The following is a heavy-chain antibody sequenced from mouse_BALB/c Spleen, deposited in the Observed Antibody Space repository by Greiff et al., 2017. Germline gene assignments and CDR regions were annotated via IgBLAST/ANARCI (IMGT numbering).Heavy chain of an antibody. J-gene: IGHJ2*01. CDR1: GYSITSGYY. CDR2: ISYDGSN. Sequence: EVKLQESGPGLVKPSQSLSLTCSVTGYSITSGYYWNWIRQFPGNKLEWMGYISYDGSNNYNPSLKNRISITRDTSKNQFFLKLNSVTTEDTATYYCARDYYGSSYEGYFDYWGQGTTLTVSS. D-gene: IGHD1-1*01. V-gene: IGHV3-6*02. CDR3: ARDYYGSSYEGYFDY.